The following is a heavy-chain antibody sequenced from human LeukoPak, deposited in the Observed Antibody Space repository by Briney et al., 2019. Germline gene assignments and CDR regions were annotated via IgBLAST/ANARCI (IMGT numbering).Heavy chain of an antibody. V-gene: IGHV3-43*02. CDR1: GFTFSSYA. CDR3: AKDRSKGYNMNYYYGMDV. Sequence: GGSLRLSCAASGFTFSSYAMSWVRQAPGKGLEWVSAISGSGGSTYYADSVKGRFTISRDNSKNSLYLQMNSLRTEDTALYYCAKDRSKGYNMNYYYGMDVWGQGTTVTVSS. D-gene: IGHD5-24*01. J-gene: IGHJ6*02. CDR2: ISGSGGST.